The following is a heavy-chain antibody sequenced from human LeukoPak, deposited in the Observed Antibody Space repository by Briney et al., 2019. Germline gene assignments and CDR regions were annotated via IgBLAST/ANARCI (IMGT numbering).Heavy chain of an antibody. V-gene: IGHV3-48*02. CDR3: ETLPLAVTGTGSWFDP. Sequence: PGGSLRLSCAASGFTFSSYSMNWVRQAPGKGLEWISHISSSGGVIYYADSVKGRFTISRDNAKNSLYLQMNSLRDVDTAVYYCETLPLAVTGTGSWFDPWGEGTLVTVSS. CDR1: GFTFSSYS. CDR2: ISSSGGVI. D-gene: IGHD6-19*01. J-gene: IGHJ5*02.